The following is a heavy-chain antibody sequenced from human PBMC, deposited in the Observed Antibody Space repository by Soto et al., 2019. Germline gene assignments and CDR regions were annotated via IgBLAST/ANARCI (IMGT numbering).Heavy chain of an antibody. CDR1: GFTFSSYG. CDR2: ISYDGSNK. D-gene: IGHD3-22*01. CDR3: AKEERYYDSSGYYFE. V-gene: IGHV3-30*18. Sequence: QVQLVESGGGVVQPGRSLRLSCAASGFTFSSYGMHWVRQAPGKGLEWVAVISYDGSNKYYADSVKGRFTISRDNSKNTLDLQMNSLRAEDTAVYYCAKEERYYDSSGYYFEWGQGTLVTVCS. J-gene: IGHJ4*02.